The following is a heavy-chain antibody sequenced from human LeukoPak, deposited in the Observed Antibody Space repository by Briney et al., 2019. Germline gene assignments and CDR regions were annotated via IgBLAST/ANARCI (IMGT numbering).Heavy chain of an antibody. Sequence: PGGSLRLSCAASGFTFRSYWMTWVRQTPGKGLEFVANIDRDGNVKNYVGSVKGRFTISRDNAKNSLYLQMNSLRVDDTAMYYCARDPGSSSFDCWGQGSLVTVSS. CDR2: IDRDGNVK. D-gene: IGHD6-13*01. CDR1: GFTFRSYW. J-gene: IGHJ4*02. V-gene: IGHV3-7*01. CDR3: ARDPGSSSFDC.